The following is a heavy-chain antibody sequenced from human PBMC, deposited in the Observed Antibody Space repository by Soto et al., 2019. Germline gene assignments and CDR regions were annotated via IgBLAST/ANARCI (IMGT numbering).Heavy chain of an antibody. D-gene: IGHD1-1*01. CDR1: GGTFNSNT. CDR3: ARDARGKTTPFDH. V-gene: IGHV1-69*01. CDR2: IIPVFNTN. J-gene: IGHJ4*02. Sequence: QVQLVQSGAEVKKPGSSVKVSCKASGGTFNSNTISWVRQAPGQALEWIGGIIPVFNTNNYAEQFQDSVTICADVSRSTASMELTSLRSEDTDVYYCARDARGKTTPFDHWGQGTLVTVSS.